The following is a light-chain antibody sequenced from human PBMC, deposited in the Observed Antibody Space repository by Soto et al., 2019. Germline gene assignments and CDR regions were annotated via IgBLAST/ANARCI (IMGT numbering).Light chain of an antibody. J-gene: IGKJ5*01. CDR1: QSFSSY. Sequence: EIVLTQSPATLSLSPGERATLSCRASQSFSSYLAWYQQKPGQAPRLLIYAASNRANGIPARFSGSGSGIDFILTTSSLEPEDFTVYYCQQRSNWPRAITFGQGTRLEIK. CDR2: AAS. V-gene: IGKV3-11*01. CDR3: QQRSNWPRAIT.